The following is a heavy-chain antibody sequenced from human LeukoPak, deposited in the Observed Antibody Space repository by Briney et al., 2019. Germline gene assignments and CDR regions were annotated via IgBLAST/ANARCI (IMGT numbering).Heavy chain of an antibody. J-gene: IGHJ4*02. Sequence: PGGSLRLSCAASGFTFSSYAMSWVRQAPGKGLEWVSAISGSGGSTYYADSVKGRFTISRDNSKNTLYLQMNSLRAEDTAVYYCAKDSTVNGNPGDLDYWGQGTLVTVSS. V-gene: IGHV3-23*01. CDR2: ISGSGGST. CDR3: AKDSTVNGNPGDLDY. CDR1: GFTFSSYA. D-gene: IGHD1-1*01.